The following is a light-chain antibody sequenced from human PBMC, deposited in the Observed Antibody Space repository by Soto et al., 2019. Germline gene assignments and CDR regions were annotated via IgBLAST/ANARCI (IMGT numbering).Light chain of an antibody. CDR2: DAF. J-gene: IGKJ1*01. CDR3: QQYNSYS. CDR1: KSISRW. V-gene: IGKV1-5*01. Sequence: IQLGQSCSALTASLGARVTGTTRASKSISRWMAWYQQKPGKAPKLQIYDAFTLQSGVPSRCSGSGSGTQFTLTSISLQPDDFATYYCQQYNSYSFGRGTKVDIK.